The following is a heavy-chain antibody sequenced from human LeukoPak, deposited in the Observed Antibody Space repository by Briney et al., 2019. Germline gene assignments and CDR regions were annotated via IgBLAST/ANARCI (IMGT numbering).Heavy chain of an antibody. CDR2: IRNDGTDK. CDR3: AKTNTELGKNWFDP. Sequence: GGSLRLSCAASGFTFNNYGIHWVRQAPGKGLEWVSFIRNDGTDKYYAASVKGRFTISRDNSKNTMHLQMNSLRGEDTAVYYCAKTNTELGKNWFDPWGQGTLVIVSS. V-gene: IGHV3-30*02. D-gene: IGHD7-27*01. J-gene: IGHJ5*02. CDR1: GFTFNNYG.